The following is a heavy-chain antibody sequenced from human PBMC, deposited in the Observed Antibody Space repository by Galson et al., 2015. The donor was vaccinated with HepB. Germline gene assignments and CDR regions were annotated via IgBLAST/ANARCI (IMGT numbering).Heavy chain of an antibody. D-gene: IGHD3-9*01. CDR1: GGTFSSYA. J-gene: IGHJ6*02. V-gene: IGHV1-69*13. CDR3: ARGGGSDYDILTGYTTRGGMDV. CDR2: IIPIFGTA. Sequence: SVKVSCKASGGTFSSYAISWVRQAPGQGLEWMGGIIPIFGTANYAQKFQGRVTITADESTSTAYMELISLRSEDTAVYYCARGGGSDYDILTGYTTRGGMDVWGQGTTVTVSS.